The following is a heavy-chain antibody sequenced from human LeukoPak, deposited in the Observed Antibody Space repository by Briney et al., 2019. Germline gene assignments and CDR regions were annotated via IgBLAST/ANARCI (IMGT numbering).Heavy chain of an antibody. J-gene: IGHJ4*02. Sequence: SETPSLTCPVSGGSISNYYYWTWIRQPPGKGLEWIGYVYYTASTNFNPSLKSRVTMSLDTSTNQFSLKLTSLTAADTAVYYCARGAMATTPFFDYWGQGTLVTVSS. CDR2: VYYTAST. V-gene: IGHV4-59*01. CDR1: GGSISNYY. D-gene: IGHD5-24*01. CDR3: ARGAMATTPFFDY.